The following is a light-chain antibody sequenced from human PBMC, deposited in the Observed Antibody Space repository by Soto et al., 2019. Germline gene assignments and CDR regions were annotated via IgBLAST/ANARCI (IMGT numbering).Light chain of an antibody. V-gene: IGKV4-1*01. J-gene: IGKJ5*01. CDR1: QSLLYSTDNKNY. CDR3: QQYYTTPIT. Sequence: DIVMTQSPGSLAVSLGERATINCKSTQSLLYSTDNKNYLAWYRQKPGQAPKLLVYWASTRESGVPDRISGSGSGTDFTLTISSLQAEDVAVYYCQQYYTTPITFGQGTRLEIK. CDR2: WAS.